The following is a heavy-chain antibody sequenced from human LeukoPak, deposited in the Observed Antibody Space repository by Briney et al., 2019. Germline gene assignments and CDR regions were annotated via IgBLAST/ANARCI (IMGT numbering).Heavy chain of an antibody. D-gene: IGHD2-2*01. V-gene: IGHV4-59*01. CDR2: IYFSGST. J-gene: IGHJ5*02. CDR3: ARDYCSSTSCHAAKNWFDP. CDR1: GGSISSYY. Sequence: PSETLSLTCTVSGGSISSYYWSWIRQPPGKGLEWIGSIYFSGSTNYNPSLKSRVTISVDTSKKQSSLKLISLTAADTAKYYCARDYCSSTSCHAAKNWFDPWGQGTLVTVSS.